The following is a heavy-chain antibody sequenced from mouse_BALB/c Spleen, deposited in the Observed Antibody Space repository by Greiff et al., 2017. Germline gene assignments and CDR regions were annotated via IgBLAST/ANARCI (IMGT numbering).Heavy chain of an antibody. CDR1: GFNIKDTY. CDR3: ARAQFIPEAY. Sequence: EVKLMESGAELVKPGASVKLSCTASGFNIKDTYMHWVKQRPEQGLEWIGRIDPANGNTKYDPKFQGKATITADTSSNTAYLQLSNLTSEDTAVYYCARAQFIPEAYWGQGTLVTVSA. V-gene: IGHV14-3*02. CDR2: IDPANGNT. J-gene: IGHJ3*01. D-gene: IGHD1-1*01.